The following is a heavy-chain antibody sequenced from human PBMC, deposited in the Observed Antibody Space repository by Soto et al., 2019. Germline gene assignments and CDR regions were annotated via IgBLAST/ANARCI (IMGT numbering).Heavy chain of an antibody. J-gene: IGHJ5*02. D-gene: IGHD2-2*01. V-gene: IGHV3-30*18. Sequence: GGSLRLSCAASGFTFSSYGMHWVRQAPGKGLEWVAVISYDGSNKYYADSVKGRFTISRDNSKNTLYLQMNSLRAEDTAVYYCAKEVNEYKPRPPPNWFGPWGQGTLVTVSS. CDR2: ISYDGSNK. CDR3: AKEVNEYKPRPPPNWFGP. CDR1: GFTFSSYG.